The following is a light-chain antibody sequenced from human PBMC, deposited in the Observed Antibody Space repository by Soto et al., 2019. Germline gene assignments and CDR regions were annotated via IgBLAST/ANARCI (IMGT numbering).Light chain of an antibody. CDR2: DAS. CDR1: QSISTW. V-gene: IGKV1-5*01. CDR3: QQYNSYSVT. J-gene: IGKJ1*01. Sequence: DIQMPQSPSTLSASVGARVTITCRASQSISTWLAWYQQKPGKAPNLLISDASSLESGVPSRFSGSGSGTEFTLTISSLQPDDFATYYCQQYNSYSVTFGQGTKVDI.